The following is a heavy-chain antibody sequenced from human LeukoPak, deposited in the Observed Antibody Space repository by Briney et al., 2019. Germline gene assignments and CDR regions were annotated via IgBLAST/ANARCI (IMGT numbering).Heavy chain of an antibody. CDR3: AKGGYYESSCPGDY. J-gene: IGHJ4*02. V-gene: IGHV3-23*01. CDR1: GFTFSNAW. D-gene: IGHD3-22*01. CDR2: ISGSGGST. Sequence: GGSLRLSCAASGFTFSNAWMSWVRQAPGKGLEWVSAISGSGGSTYYADSVKGRFTISRDNSKNTLYLQMNSLRAEDTAVYYCAKGGYYESSCPGDYWGQGTLVTVSS.